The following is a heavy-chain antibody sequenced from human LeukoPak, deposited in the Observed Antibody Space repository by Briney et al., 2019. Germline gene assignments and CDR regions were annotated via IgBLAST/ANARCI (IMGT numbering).Heavy chain of an antibody. J-gene: IGHJ4*02. CDR2: VSGSGGST. V-gene: IGHV3-23*01. D-gene: IGHD3-10*01. Sequence: GGSLRLSCAASGFTFSNYDMSWVCQAPAKGLEWVSIVSGSGGSTYVAHSVKGRFTFSRDNSKNTLYLQMNSLRAEDTAVYYCAKDSDYYGSGSSVDYWGQGTLVTVSS. CDR3: AKDSDYYGSGSSVDY. CDR1: GFTFSNYD.